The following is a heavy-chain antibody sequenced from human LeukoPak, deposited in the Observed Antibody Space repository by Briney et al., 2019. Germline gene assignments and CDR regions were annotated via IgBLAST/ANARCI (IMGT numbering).Heavy chain of an antibody. CDR3: AREVEMATIIYFDY. Sequence: GGSLRLSCAASGFTFSSYLMTWVRQAPGKGLEWVSNIKQDGSEKYYVDSVKGRFTISRDNAKNSLYLQMNSLRAEDTAVYYCAREVEMATIIYFDYWGQGTLVTVSS. J-gene: IGHJ4*02. D-gene: IGHD5-24*01. V-gene: IGHV3-7*01. CDR1: GFTFSSYL. CDR2: IKQDGSEK.